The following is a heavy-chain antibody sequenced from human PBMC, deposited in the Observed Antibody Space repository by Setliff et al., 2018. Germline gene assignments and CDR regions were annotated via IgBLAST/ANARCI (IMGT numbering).Heavy chain of an antibody. J-gene: IGHJ4*02. CDR1: GGSFSTYY. Sequence: SETLSLTCTVSGGSFSTYYWSWIRQAPGKGLEWIGHVYYSGAANNNPSLKSRVTVSVDTSKNQFSLRLISVTAADTAVYYCARGGTFRYFDYWGQGTPVTVSS. CDR3: ARGGTFRYFDY. V-gene: IGHV4-59*01. CDR2: VYYSGAA. D-gene: IGHD5-12*01.